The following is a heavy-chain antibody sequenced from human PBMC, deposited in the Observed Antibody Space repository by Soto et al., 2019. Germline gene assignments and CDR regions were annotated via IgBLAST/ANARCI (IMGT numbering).Heavy chain of an antibody. CDR3: ARDEDYPYNGFDY. Sequence: QVQLVESGGGVVQPGTSLRLSCAASGFTFSRHGMHWVRQTPGKGLEWLAVILNDASGHWYADSVKGRFTISRDNFENTFYLQMNWLKLQGQAMFFCARDEDYPYNGFDYWGQGTLVTVSS. D-gene: IGHD1-1*01. J-gene: IGHJ4*02. CDR1: GFTFSRHG. CDR2: ILNDASGH. V-gene: IGHV3-33*01.